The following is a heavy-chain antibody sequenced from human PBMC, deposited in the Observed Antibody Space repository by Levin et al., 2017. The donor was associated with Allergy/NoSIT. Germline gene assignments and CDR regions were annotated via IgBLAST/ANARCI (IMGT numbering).Heavy chain of an antibody. CDR2: IYYSGST. CDR1: GGSISSGGYY. V-gene: IGHV4-31*03. J-gene: IGHJ4*02. Sequence: LRLSCTVSGGSISSGGYYWSWIRQHPGKGLEWIGYIYYSGSTYYNPSLKSRVTISVDTSKNQFSLKLSSVTAADTAVYYCARGYSGYADFDYWGQGTLVTVSS. D-gene: IGHD5-12*01. CDR3: ARGYSGYADFDY.